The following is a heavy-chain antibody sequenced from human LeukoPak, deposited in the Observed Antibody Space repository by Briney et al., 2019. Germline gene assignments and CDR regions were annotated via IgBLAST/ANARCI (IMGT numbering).Heavy chain of an antibody. Sequence: ASVKVSCEASGYTFTGYYMHWVRQAPGHGLEWMGWINPNSGGTNYAQKFQGRVTMTRDTSTNTVYMELTRLTSDDTAVYYCARGTDHWGQGTLVTVSS. J-gene: IGHJ4*02. CDR2: INPNSGGT. V-gene: IGHV1-2*02. CDR3: ARGTDH. CDR1: GYTFTGYY.